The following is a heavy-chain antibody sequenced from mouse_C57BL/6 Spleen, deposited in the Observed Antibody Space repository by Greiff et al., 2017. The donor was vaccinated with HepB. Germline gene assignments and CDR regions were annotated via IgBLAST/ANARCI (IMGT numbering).Heavy chain of an antibody. Sequence: QVQLKQPGAELVRPGSSVKLSCKASGYTFTSYWMHWVKQRPIQGLEWIGNIDPSDSETHYNQKFKDKATLTVDKSSSTAYMQLSSLTSEDSAVYYCARGASNVFDYWGQGTTLTVSS. CDR1: GYTFTSYW. CDR2: IDPSDSET. CDR3: ARGASNVFDY. J-gene: IGHJ2*01. V-gene: IGHV1-52*01.